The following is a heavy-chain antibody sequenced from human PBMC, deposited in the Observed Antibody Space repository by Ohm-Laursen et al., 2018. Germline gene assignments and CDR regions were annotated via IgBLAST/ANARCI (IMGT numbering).Heavy chain of an antibody. CDR3: ARGGQQQVEDY. CDR2: IWYDGSNK. V-gene: IGHV3-33*08. D-gene: IGHD6-13*01. J-gene: IGHJ4*02. CDR1: GFTFSISG. Sequence: SLRLSCAASGFTFSISGMTWVRQAPGEGLEWVAVIWYDGSNKYYADSVKGRFTISRDNAKNSLYLQMNSLRAEDTAVYYCARGGQQQVEDYWGQGTLVTVSS.